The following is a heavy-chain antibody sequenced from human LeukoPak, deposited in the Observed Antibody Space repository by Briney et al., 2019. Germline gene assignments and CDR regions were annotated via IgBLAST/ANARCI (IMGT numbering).Heavy chain of an antibody. J-gene: IGHJ4*02. D-gene: IGHD1-26*01. CDR1: GFTFSSYE. CDR2: ISSSGSTI. CDR3: AREVLSTEVGAIDY. Sequence: HTGGSLRLSCAASGFTFSSYEMNWVRQAPGKGLEWVSYISSSGSTIYYADSVKGRFTISRDNAKNSLYLQMNSLRAEDTAVYYCAREVLSTEVGAIDYWGQGTLVTVSS. V-gene: IGHV3-48*03.